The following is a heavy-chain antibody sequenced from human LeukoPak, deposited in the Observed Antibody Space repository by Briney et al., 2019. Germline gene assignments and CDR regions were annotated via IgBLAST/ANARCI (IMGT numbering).Heavy chain of an antibody. D-gene: IGHD2-15*01. V-gene: IGHV1-8*02. Sequence: GASVKVSCKAPGYTFTGYYMHWVRQATGQGLEWMGWMNPNSGNTGYAQKFQGRVTMTRNTSISTAYMELSSLRSEDTAVYYCARDLDCSGGSCYSDYYYYYMDVWGKGTTVTISS. CDR3: ARDLDCSGGSCYSDYYYYYMDV. CDR2: MNPNSGNT. J-gene: IGHJ6*03. CDR1: GYTFTGYY.